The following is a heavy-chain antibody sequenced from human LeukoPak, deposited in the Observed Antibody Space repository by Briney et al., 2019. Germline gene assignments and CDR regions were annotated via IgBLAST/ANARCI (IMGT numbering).Heavy chain of an antibody. V-gene: IGHV3-43*02. CDR3: ATWAFYHSLDV. CDR1: GFTFSSYA. D-gene: IGHD1-26*01. Sequence: GGSLRLSCAASGFTFSSYAMSWVRQAPGKGLEWVSLIDKDGRKTYYADSVKGRFTISRDSSKNSLYLQMTSLRTEDTALYYCATWAFYHSLDVWGQGATVTVSS. CDR2: IDKDGRKT. J-gene: IGHJ6*02.